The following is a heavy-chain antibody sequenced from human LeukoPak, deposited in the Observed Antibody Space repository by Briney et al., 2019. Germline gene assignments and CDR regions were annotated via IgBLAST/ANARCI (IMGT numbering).Heavy chain of an antibody. J-gene: IGHJ5*02. CDR2: INPNSGGT. V-gene: IGHV1-2*02. D-gene: IGHD1-1*01. CDR1: GYTFTGYY. CDR3: AREFLAGNNWFDP. Sequence: ASVKASCKASGYTFTGYYMHWVRQAPGQGLEWMGWINPNSGGTNYAQKFQGRVTMTRDTSITTAHMELSRLRSDDTAVYYCAREFLAGNNWFDPWGQGTLVTVSS.